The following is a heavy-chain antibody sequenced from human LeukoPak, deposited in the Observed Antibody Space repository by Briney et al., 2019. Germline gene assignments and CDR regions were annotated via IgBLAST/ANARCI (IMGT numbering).Heavy chain of an antibody. D-gene: IGHD6-13*01. CDR1: GFIVSSNY. V-gene: IGHV3-53*01. J-gene: IGHJ5*02. CDR2: IYSGGST. Sequence: PGGSLRLSCAASGFIVSSNYISWVRQAPRKGLEWVSTIYSGGSTYYADSVKGRFTISRDNSQNTLYLQMNSLRAEDTAVYYCARAATLAGPFDTCGQGTLVTVSA. CDR3: ARAATLAGPFDT.